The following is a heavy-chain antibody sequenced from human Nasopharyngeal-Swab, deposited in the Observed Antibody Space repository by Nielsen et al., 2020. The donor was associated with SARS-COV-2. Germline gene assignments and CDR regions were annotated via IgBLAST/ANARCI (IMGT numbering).Heavy chain of an antibody. J-gene: IGHJ4*02. CDR2: INAGSGNT. CDR3: AFVSYDSSGYYYSC. Sequence: ASVKVSCKASGYTFTSYAMQWVRQAPGQRLEWMGWINAGSGNTKYSQKFQGRVTITRDTSATTAYMELSSLRSEDTAVYYCAFVSYDSSGYYYSCWGQGTLVTVSS. V-gene: IGHV1-3*01. D-gene: IGHD3-22*01. CDR1: GYTFTSYA.